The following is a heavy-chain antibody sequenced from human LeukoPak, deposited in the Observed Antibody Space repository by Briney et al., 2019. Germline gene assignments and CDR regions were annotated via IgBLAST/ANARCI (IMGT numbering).Heavy chain of an antibody. Sequence: ASVKVSCKASGYTFITYYIHWVRQAPGQGLEWMGVISPSGGATTYAQKFQGRVTMTGDTSTSTVYMELSSLRSVDTAVYYCARSRLLLDYWGQGTLVTVSS. CDR1: GYTFITYY. V-gene: IGHV1-46*01. D-gene: IGHD2-21*02. J-gene: IGHJ4*02. CDR3: ARSRLLLDY. CDR2: ISPSGGAT.